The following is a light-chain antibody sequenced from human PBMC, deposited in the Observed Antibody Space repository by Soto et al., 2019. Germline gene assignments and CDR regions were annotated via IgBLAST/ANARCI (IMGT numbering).Light chain of an antibody. J-gene: IGLJ1*01. Sequence: QSALTQPASVSGSPGQSITISCTGTSSDIGGYNYVSWYQQHPGKAPKLILYDVSNRPSGVSNRFSGSKSGNTASLTISGLQAEDEADYYCNSYTSSSTLYVFGTGTKVTVL. CDR1: SSDIGGYNY. V-gene: IGLV2-14*03. CDR3: NSYTSSSTLYV. CDR2: DVS.